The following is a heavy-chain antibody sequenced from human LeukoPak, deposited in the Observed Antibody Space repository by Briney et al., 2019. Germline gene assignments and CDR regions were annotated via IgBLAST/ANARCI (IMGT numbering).Heavy chain of an antibody. V-gene: IGHV4-39*01. D-gene: IGHD4-17*01. CDR2: IYYSGST. CDR1: GGSISSSSYY. J-gene: IGHJ5*02. CDR3: ARSTVTTRPKSNWFDP. Sequence: PSETLSLTCTVSGGSISSSSYYWGWIRQPPGKGLEWIGSIYYSGSTYYNPSLKSRVTISVDTSKNQFSLKLSSVTAADTAVYYCARSTVTTRPKSNWFDPWGQGTLVTVSS.